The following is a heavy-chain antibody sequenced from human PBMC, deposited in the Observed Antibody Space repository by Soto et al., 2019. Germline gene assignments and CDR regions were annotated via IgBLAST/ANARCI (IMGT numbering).Heavy chain of an antibody. Sequence: QVQLQESGPGLVKPSQTLSLTCSVSGGYISSGGNYWSWICQHPGKGLECIGFIYYTGHTKYNTALKSRVNISGDMSQNQFSLTLTSVTAADTAVYYCAREDINESFFDSWGPGILVTVSS. J-gene: IGHJ4*02. V-gene: IGHV4-31*03. CDR1: GGYISSGGNY. CDR3: AREDINESFFDS. CDR2: IYYTGHT. D-gene: IGHD2-8*01.